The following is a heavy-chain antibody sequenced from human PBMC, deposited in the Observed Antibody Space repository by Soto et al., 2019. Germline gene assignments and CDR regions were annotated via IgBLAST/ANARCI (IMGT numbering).Heavy chain of an antibody. CDR1: GGTFSSYA. CDR2: IIPIFGTA. V-gene: IGHV1-69*01. CDR3: ARGTYYYDSSGYPSGAYCQH. Sequence: QVQLVQSGAEVKKPGSSVKVSCKASGGTFSSYAISWVRQAPGQGLEWMGGIIPIFGTANYAQKFQGRVTITADESTSTAYMELSSLRSEETAVYYCARGTYYYDSSGYPSGAYCQHWGQGTLVTVSS. D-gene: IGHD3-22*01. J-gene: IGHJ1*01.